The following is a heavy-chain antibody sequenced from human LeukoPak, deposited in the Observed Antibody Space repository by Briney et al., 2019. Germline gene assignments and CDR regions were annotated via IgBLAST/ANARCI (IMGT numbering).Heavy chain of an antibody. V-gene: IGHV4-34*01. D-gene: IGHD6-13*01. CDR1: GVSFSGYY. CDR3: ARGLIEVAAAGAPPHY. CDR2: INHSGST. Sequence: SETLSLTCAVYGVSFSGYYWSWLRQPPGKGLEWVGEINHSGSTNYNPSLKSRVTISVDTSKNQFSLKLSSVTAADTAVYYCARGLIEVAAAGAPPHYWGQGTLVTVSS. J-gene: IGHJ4*02.